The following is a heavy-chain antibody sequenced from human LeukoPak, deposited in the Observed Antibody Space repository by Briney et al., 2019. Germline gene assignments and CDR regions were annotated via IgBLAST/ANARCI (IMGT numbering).Heavy chain of an antibody. CDR3: ARDLAPGRNYYYYGMDV. Sequence: GGSLRLSCAASGFTFSSYGMHWVRQAPGKGLEWVAVISYDGSNKYYADSVKGRFTISRDNSKNTLYLQMNSLRAEDTAVYYCARDLAPGRNYYYYGMDVWGQGTTVTVSS. D-gene: IGHD2-15*01. CDR1: GFTFSSYG. V-gene: IGHV3-30*03. CDR2: ISYDGSNK. J-gene: IGHJ6*02.